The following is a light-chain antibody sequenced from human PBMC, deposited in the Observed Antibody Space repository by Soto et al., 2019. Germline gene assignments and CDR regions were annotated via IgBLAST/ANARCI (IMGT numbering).Light chain of an antibody. J-gene: IGLJ3*02. CDR3: SSFASSNTGV. CDR2: EVT. CDR1: SSDVGAYNY. Sequence: QSALTQPPSASGSPGQSVTISCTGTSSDVGAYNYVSWYQQHAGKAPKLVIYEVTKRPSGVPDRFSGSKSANTASLTVSGLQAEDEADYYCSSFASSNTGVFVGGTKVTVL. V-gene: IGLV2-8*01.